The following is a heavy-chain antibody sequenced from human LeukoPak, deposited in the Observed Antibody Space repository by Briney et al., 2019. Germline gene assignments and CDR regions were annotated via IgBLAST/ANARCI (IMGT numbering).Heavy chain of an antibody. CDR3: ARDPPPMTTVTTYYYYGMDV. Sequence: PSETLSLTCAVYGGSFSGYYWSWIRQPAGKGLEWIGRIYTRGSTNYNPSLKSRVTMSVDTSKNQFSLKLSSVTAADTAVYYCARDPPPMTTVTTYYYYGMDVWGQGTTVSVSS. CDR1: GGSFSGYY. V-gene: IGHV4-4*07. D-gene: IGHD4-17*01. CDR2: IYTRGST. J-gene: IGHJ6*02.